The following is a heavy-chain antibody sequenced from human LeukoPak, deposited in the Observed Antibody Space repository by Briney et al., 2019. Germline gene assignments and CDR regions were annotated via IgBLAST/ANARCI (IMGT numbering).Heavy chain of an antibody. Sequence: SETLSLTCTVSGYSISSGYYWSWIRQPAGQGLEWIGRIYTSGSTNYNPSLKSRVTISVDTSKNQFSLKLSSVTAADTAVYYCARAWRDSLAAAGPDWGQGTLVTVSS. CDR1: GYSISSGYY. D-gene: IGHD6-13*01. V-gene: IGHV4-61*02. J-gene: IGHJ4*02. CDR2: IYTSGST. CDR3: ARAWRDSLAAAGPD.